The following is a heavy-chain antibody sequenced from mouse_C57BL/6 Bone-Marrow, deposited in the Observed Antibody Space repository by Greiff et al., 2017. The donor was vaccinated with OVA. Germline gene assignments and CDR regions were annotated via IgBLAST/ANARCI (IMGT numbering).Heavy chain of an antibody. Sequence: VQLQQSGAELVRPGASVKLSCKASGYTFTDFYINWVKQRPGQGLEWIARIYPGSGNTYYNEKFKGKATLTAEKSSSTAYMQLSSLTSEDSAVYFCARAGYYGTLFDYWCQGTTLTVSS. D-gene: IGHD1-1*01. CDR3: ARAGYYGTLFDY. CDR2: IYPGSGNT. V-gene: IGHV1-76*01. CDR1: GYTFTDFY. J-gene: IGHJ2*01.